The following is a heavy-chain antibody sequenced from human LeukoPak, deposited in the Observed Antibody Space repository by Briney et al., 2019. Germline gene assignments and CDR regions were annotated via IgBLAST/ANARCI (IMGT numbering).Heavy chain of an antibody. V-gene: IGHV1-2*04. J-gene: IGHJ3*02. Sequence: GASVKVSCKASGYTFTGYYMHWVRQAPGQGLEWMGWINPDSGGTNYAQKFQGWVTMTRDTSISTAYMELSRLRSDDTAVYYCARERIAVAGDAFDIWGQGTMVTVSS. CDR1: GYTFTGYY. D-gene: IGHD6-19*01. CDR3: ARERIAVAGDAFDI. CDR2: INPDSGGT.